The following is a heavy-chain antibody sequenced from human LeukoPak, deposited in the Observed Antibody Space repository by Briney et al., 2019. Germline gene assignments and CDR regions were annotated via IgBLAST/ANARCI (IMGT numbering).Heavy chain of an antibody. J-gene: IGHJ6*02. CDR2: INPNSGGT. V-gene: IGHV1-2*06. D-gene: IGHD3-3*01. CDR3: ARATEWFGSSNYYYYYGMDV. Sequence: ASVKVSCKASGYTFTGYYMHWVRQAPGQGLEWMGRINPNSGGTNYAQKLQGRVTMTRDTSISTAYMELSRLRSDDTAVYYCARATEWFGSSNYYYYYGMDVWGQGTTVTVSS. CDR1: GYTFTGYY.